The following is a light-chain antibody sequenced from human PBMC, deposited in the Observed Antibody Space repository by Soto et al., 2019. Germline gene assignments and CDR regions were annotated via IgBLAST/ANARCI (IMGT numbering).Light chain of an antibody. Sequence: EIVLTQSPATLSLSPGERATLSCRASQSISSYLAWYQQKPAQSPRLLIYDASTRATGIPARFSGSGSGTDFTLTISSLEPEDFAVYYCHQRSTWPFTFGPGTKVDIK. V-gene: IGKV3-11*01. J-gene: IGKJ3*01. CDR2: DAS. CDR3: HQRSTWPFT. CDR1: QSISSY.